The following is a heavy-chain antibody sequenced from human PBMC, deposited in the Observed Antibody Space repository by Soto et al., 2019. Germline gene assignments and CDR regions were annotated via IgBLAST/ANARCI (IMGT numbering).Heavy chain of an antibody. Sequence: EVQLLESGGGLVQPGGSLRLSCAASGFTFSSYAMSWVRQAPGKGLEWVSAISGSGGSTYYADSVKGRFTISRDNSKNTLYLQMNSLRAEDTAVYYCARDRWFGSSRDYWGQGTLVTVSS. V-gene: IGHV3-23*01. CDR3: ARDRWFGSSRDY. CDR2: ISGSGGST. CDR1: GFTFSSYA. J-gene: IGHJ4*02. D-gene: IGHD2-15*01.